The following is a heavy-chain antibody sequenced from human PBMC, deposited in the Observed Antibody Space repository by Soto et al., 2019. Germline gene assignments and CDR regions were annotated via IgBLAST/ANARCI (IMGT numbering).Heavy chain of an antibody. Sequence: ASVKVSCKVSGYTLTELSMHWVRQAPGKGLEWMGGFDPEDGETIYAQKFQGRVTMTEDTSTDTAYMELSSLRSEDTAVYYCATAKGESSGYYYRTFDIWGQGTMVTVSS. V-gene: IGHV1-24*01. D-gene: IGHD3-22*01. CDR2: FDPEDGET. CDR1: GYTLTELS. J-gene: IGHJ3*02. CDR3: ATAKGESSGYYYRTFDI.